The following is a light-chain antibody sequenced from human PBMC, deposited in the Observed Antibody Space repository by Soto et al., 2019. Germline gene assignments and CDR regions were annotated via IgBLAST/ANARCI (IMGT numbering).Light chain of an antibody. CDR2: DVS. CDR1: QNSSNY. V-gene: IGKV3D-11*02. CDR3: QQRSNWPRT. J-gene: IGKJ1*01. Sequence: IVFAQSPGTRSVSPVERAAPSCRASQNSSNYLIWYQQKPGQAPRLLIYDVSNRATDIPARFSGSGPGTDFTLTISSLEPEDLAVYFCQQRSNWPRTFGQGTKVDIK.